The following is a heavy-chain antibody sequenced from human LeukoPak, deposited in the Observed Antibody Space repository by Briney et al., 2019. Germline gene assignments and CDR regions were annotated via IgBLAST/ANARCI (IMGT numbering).Heavy chain of an antibody. CDR1: GFTLSSYA. CDR3: AKSRNFYYYFMEV. CDR2: ISDSGNT. Sequence: GGSLRLSCAASGFTLSSYAMSWVRQAPGKGLEWVSAISDSGNTYHADSVKGRFTISRDNSKNTLYLQMNSLRAEDTALYYCAKSRNFYYYFMEVSGRGTKVTIFS. V-gene: IGHV3-23*01. J-gene: IGHJ6*03.